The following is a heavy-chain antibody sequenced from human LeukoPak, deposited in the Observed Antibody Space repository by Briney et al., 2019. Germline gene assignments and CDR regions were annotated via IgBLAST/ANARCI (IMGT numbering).Heavy chain of an antibody. J-gene: IGHJ4*02. CDR2: IIPIFGTA. D-gene: IGHD3-22*01. CDR3: ARSGAYYYDSSGYYHQ. V-gene: IGHV1-69*13. Sequence: ASVKVSCKASGGTFSSYAISWVRQAPGQGLEWMGGIIPIFGTANYAQKFQGRVTITADESTSTAYMELSSLRSEDRAVYYCARSGAYYYDSSGYYHQWGQGTLVTVSS. CDR1: GGTFSSYA.